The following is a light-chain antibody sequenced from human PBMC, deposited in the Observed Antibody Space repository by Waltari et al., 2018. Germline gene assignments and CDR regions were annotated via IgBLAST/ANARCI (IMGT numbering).Light chain of an antibody. Sequence: EILLTQSPATLSVSPGEGATLSCRASRSVSFKLAWYQQKPGQAPRLLIYGESTRATGVPARLSGGGSGTEFTLTITRLQSEDFSVYYCQQYNNWPLTFGGGTKVEIK. V-gene: IGKV3-15*01. CDR2: GES. J-gene: IGKJ4*01. CDR3: QQYNNWPLT. CDR1: RSVSFK.